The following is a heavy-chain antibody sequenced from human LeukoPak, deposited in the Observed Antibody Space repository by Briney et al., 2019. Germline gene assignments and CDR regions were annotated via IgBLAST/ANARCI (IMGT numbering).Heavy chain of an antibody. CDR3: ASTNGDYARGGFDY. CDR2: IKHDGSET. D-gene: IGHD4-17*01. J-gene: IGHJ4*02. Sequence: GGSLRLSCAASGFTFTNYWMSWVRQAPGKGLEWVANIKHDGSETYYVDSVKGRFTISRDNAKNSQYLQLNSLRAEDTAVYYCASTNGDYARGGFDYWGQGTLVTVSS. CDR1: GFTFTNYW. V-gene: IGHV3-7*01.